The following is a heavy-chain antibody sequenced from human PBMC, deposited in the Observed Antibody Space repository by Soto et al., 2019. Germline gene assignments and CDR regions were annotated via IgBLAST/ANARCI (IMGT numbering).Heavy chain of an antibody. D-gene: IGHD1-1*01. CDR1: GFTFSIYW. CDR2: INSDGSST. J-gene: IGHJ4*02. V-gene: IGHV3-74*01. Sequence: GGSLRLSCAASGFTFSIYWMHWVRQAPGKGLVWVSRINSDGSSTSYADSVKGRFTISRDNAKNTLYLQMNSLRAEDTAVYYCARGPPLEPPDYWGQGTLVTVSS. CDR3: ARGPPLEPPDY.